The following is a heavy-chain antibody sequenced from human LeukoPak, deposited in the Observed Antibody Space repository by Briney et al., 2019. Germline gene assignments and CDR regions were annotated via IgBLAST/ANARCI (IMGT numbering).Heavy chain of an antibody. Sequence: GGSLRLSCADSGFTFSRSWMTWVRQAPGKGLEGVANIKEDGSAQNYVDSVKGRFTISRDNAKNTLYLEKKSLRAEDTAVYYCARDAGYDRFDYWGQGTLVTVSS. CDR2: IKEDGSAQ. CDR1: GFTFSRSW. J-gene: IGHJ4*02. V-gene: IGHV3-7*05. D-gene: IGHD3-22*01. CDR3: ARDAGYDRFDY.